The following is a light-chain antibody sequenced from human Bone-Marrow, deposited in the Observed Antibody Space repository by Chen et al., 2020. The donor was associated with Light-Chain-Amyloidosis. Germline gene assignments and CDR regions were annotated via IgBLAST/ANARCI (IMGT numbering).Light chain of an antibody. Sequence: SYELTQPPSVSVSPGQTARITCTGDDLPTKYAYWYQQKPGQAPVLVIHTDTERPSGISERFSGSSSWTTATLTISGVQSEDEADYHCQSADSSSTYDLLFGGGTKLTVL. CDR2: TDT. V-gene: IGLV3-25*03. J-gene: IGLJ2*01. CDR3: QSADSSSTYDLL. CDR1: DLPTKY.